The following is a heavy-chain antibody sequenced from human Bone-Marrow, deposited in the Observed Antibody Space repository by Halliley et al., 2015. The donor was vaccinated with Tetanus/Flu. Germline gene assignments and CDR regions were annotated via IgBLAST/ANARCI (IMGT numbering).Heavy chain of an antibody. V-gene: IGHV3-23*01. CDR2: ISSSGSGGRT. D-gene: IGHD6-19*01. CDR3: TKDSGWDHAS. Sequence: SLRLSCAASGFTFTAYGMSWVRQAPGKRLEWLSSISSSGSGGRTDYADSVKGRFTISRDNSKNTLFLQMNSLRAEDTAVYYCTKDSGWDHASWGQGTLVTVSS. J-gene: IGHJ5*02. CDR1: GFTFTAYG.